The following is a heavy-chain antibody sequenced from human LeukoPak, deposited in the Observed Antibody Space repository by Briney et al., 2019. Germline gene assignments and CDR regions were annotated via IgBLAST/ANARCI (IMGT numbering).Heavy chain of an antibody. CDR1: GFIVSNNY. Sequence: GSLRLSCAASGFIVSNNYMSWIRQAPGKGLEWVSIIYSGGSTFYADSAKGRFTISRDISKNTLYLQMNSLRAEDTAVYYCARRAGAYSHPYDYWGQGTLVTVSS. CDR2: IYSGGST. V-gene: IGHV3-66*04. J-gene: IGHJ4*02. D-gene: IGHD4/OR15-4a*01. CDR3: ARRAGAYSHPYDY.